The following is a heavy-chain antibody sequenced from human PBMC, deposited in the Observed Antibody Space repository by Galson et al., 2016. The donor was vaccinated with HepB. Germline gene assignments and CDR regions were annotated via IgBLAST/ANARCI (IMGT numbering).Heavy chain of an antibody. J-gene: IGHJ5*02. CDR1: GYTFSTYN. V-gene: IGHV1-46*01. Sequence: SVKVSCKASGYTFSTYNMHWLRQAPVQGLEWMGLIHPSGGSTTYAQKFQGSVSMTTDTSTGPVYMSLSILRSNDTALYYCARGHHPGDLDPWGQGTLVTVSS. CDR2: IHPSGGST. CDR3: ARGHHPGDLDP.